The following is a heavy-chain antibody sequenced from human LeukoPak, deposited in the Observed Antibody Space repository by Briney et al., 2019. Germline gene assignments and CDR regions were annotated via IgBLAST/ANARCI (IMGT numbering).Heavy chain of an antibody. CDR2: ISSSSSYI. V-gene: IGHV3-21*01. CDR3: ARTMIVVVTLDAFDI. CDR1: GFTFSSYS. D-gene: IGHD3-22*01. J-gene: IGHJ3*02. Sequence: PGGSLRLSCAASGFTFSSYSMNWVRQAPGKGLEWVSSISSSSSYIYYADSVKGRFTISRDNAKSSLYLQMNSLRAEDTAVYYCARTMIVVVTLDAFDIWGQGTMVTVSS.